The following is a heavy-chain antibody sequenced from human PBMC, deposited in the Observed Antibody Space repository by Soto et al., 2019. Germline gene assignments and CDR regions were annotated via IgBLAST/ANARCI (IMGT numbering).Heavy chain of an antibody. Sequence: GPSVKVSCKASGYTFTSYAMHWLRQAPGQRLERMGWINAGNGNTKYSQKFQGRVTITKDTSASIAYLELSRPGSEDTAVYYCARDGLYYDFWSGPNWFDPWGQGTLVTVSS. V-gene: IGHV1-3*01. D-gene: IGHD3-3*01. CDR3: ARDGLYYDFWSGPNWFDP. CDR1: GYTFTSYA. J-gene: IGHJ5*01. CDR2: INAGNGNT.